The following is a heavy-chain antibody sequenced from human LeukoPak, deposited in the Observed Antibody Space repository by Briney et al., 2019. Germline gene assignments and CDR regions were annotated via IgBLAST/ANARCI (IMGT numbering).Heavy chain of an antibody. D-gene: IGHD6-19*01. CDR3: ATLWDPVAGTTQPLL. CDR2: ISGSGSTI. Sequence: GGSLRLSCAASGFTFSSYEMNWVRQAPGEGLEWVSYISGSGSTIYYGDSLKGRFAISRDNANNSLYLQMNSLRVEDTAVYYCATLWDPVAGTTQPLLWGQGTLVTVSS. J-gene: IGHJ4*02. CDR1: GFTFSSYE. V-gene: IGHV3-48*03.